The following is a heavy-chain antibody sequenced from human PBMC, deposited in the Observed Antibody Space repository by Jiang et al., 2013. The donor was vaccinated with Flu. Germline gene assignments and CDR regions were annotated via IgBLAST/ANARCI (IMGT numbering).Heavy chain of an antibody. CDR3: ARKVPLNSRSPYFDF. Sequence: KPTQTLTLTCTFSGFSLSTSEMSVSWIRQPPGKALEWLARIDWDDDKFYSLSLETRLTISKDTSKNQVVLTMANMHPADTGTYYCARKVPLNSRSPYFDFWGRGTRSPSPQ. D-gene: IGHD2-15*01. CDR1: GFSLSTSEMS. CDR2: IDWDDDK. J-gene: IGHJ4*02. V-gene: IGHV2-70*16.